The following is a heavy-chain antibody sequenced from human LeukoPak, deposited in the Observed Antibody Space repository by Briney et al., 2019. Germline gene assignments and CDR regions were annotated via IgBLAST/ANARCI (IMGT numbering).Heavy chain of an antibody. CDR2: ISGSGGST. J-gene: IGHJ4*02. CDR1: GFTFSSYA. D-gene: IGHD1-7*01. Sequence: PGGSLRLSCAASGFTFSSYAMSWVRQAPGKGLEWVSAISGSGGSTYYADSVNGRFTISRDNAKNTLYLQVDSLRAEDTAVYYCAKSFGTTRIYGFMDYWGQGTLVTVSS. V-gene: IGHV3-23*01. CDR3: AKSFGTTRIYGFMDY.